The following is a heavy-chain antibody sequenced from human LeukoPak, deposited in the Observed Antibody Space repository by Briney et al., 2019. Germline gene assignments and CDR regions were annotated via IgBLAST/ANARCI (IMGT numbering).Heavy chain of an antibody. CDR1: GYTFTSYY. CDR2: INPSGGST. J-gene: IGHJ4*02. CDR3: ARDSLYGVVDY. Sequence: VASVKVSCKASGYTFTSYYMHWVRQAPGQGLEWMGIINPSGGSTSYAQKFQGRVTMTRDTSTSTVYMYLSSLRSEDMAVYYCARDSLYGVVDYWGQGTLVTVSS. V-gene: IGHV1-46*01. D-gene: IGHD4-17*01.